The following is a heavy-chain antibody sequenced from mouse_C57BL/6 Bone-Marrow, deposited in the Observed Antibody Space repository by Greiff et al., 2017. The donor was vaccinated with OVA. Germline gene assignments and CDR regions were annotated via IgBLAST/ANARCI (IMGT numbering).Heavy chain of an antibody. CDR3: AWGDGYYWFAY. Sequence: QVHVKQSGPGLVQPSQSLSITCTVSGFSLTSYGVHWVRQSPGKGLEWLGVIWSGGSTDYNAAFISRLSISKDNSKSQVFFKMNSLQADDTAIYYCAWGDGYYWFAYWGQGTLVTVSA. D-gene: IGHD2-3*01. J-gene: IGHJ3*01. V-gene: IGHV2-2*01. CDR2: IWSGGST. CDR1: GFSLTSYG.